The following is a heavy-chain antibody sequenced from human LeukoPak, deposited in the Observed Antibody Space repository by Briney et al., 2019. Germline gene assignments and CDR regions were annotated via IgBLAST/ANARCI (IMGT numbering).Heavy chain of an antibody. D-gene: IGHD3-10*01. CDR1: GFTFSSFW. V-gene: IGHV3-74*01. CDR3: AREWSGFGELPDY. Sequence: GGSLRLSCAASGFTFSSFWMHWVRQAPGKGLVWVSRINSDGSITNYADSVKGRFTISRDNVKNTLHLQMNSLRAEDTAVYYCAREWSGFGELPDYWGQGTLVTVSS. J-gene: IGHJ4*02. CDR2: INSDGSIT.